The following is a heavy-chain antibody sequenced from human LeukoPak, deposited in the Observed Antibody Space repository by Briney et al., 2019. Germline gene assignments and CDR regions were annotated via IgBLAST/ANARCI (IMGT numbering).Heavy chain of an antibody. CDR3: ARALLYYYYMDV. Sequence: ASVKVSCKASGGTFSSYAISRVRQAPGQGLEWMGGIIPIFGTANYAQKFQGRVTITADKSTSTAYMELSSLRSEDTAVYYCARALLYYYYMDVWGKGTTVTVSS. CDR1: GGTFSSYA. V-gene: IGHV1-69*06. J-gene: IGHJ6*03. D-gene: IGHD2-15*01. CDR2: IIPIFGTA.